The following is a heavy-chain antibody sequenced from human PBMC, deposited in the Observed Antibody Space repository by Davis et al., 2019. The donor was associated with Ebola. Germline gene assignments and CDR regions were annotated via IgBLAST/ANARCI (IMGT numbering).Heavy chain of an antibody. Sequence: ESLKISCAASGFTFSSYAMSWVRQAPGKGLEWVSTISGSGGSTYYADSVKGRFTISRDNSKNTPYLQMNSLRAEDTAVYYCAKDLVQRGSSGWSKVLDPWGQGTLVTVSS. D-gene: IGHD6-19*01. V-gene: IGHV3-23*01. J-gene: IGHJ5*02. CDR1: GFTFSSYA. CDR2: ISGSGGST. CDR3: AKDLVQRGSSGWSKVLDP.